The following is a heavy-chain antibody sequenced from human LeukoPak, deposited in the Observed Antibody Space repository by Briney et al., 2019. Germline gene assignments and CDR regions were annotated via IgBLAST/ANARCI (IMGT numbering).Heavy chain of an antibody. CDR2: ISAYSGNT. Sequence: GASVKVSCKASGYTFTSYGTNWVRQAPGQGLEWMGWISAYSGNTNYAQRLQGRVTMTRDTSISTAYMELTRLRSDDTAMYYCARGASSYGNWFDPWGQGTLVTVSS. J-gene: IGHJ5*02. CDR1: GYTFTSYG. D-gene: IGHD5-18*01. V-gene: IGHV1-18*04. CDR3: ARGASSYGNWFDP.